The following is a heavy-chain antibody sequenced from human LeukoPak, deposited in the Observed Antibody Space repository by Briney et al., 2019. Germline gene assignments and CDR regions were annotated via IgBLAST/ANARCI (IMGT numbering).Heavy chain of an antibody. Sequence: GGSLRLSCAASGFTFSSYAMHWVRQAPGKGLEWVAVISYDGSNKYYADSVKGRFTISRDNSKNTLYLQMNSLRAEDTAVYYWARYYGDYTAFDYWGQGTLVTVSS. CDR3: ARYYGDYTAFDY. CDR1: GFTFSSYA. V-gene: IGHV3-30-3*01. D-gene: IGHD4-17*01. CDR2: ISYDGSNK. J-gene: IGHJ4*02.